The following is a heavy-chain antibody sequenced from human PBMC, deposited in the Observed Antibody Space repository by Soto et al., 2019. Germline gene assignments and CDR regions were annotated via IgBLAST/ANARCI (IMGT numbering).Heavy chain of an antibody. V-gene: IGHV5-51*01. CDR1: GYSFSSYW. Sequence: PGESLKISCKGSGYSFSSYWIGWVRQRPGKGLEWMGIIYPGDSDTRYSPSFQGQVIISADKSISTAYLQWSSLKASDTAMYYCARRESSRQESYYYAIDVWGQGTTVTVSS. J-gene: IGHJ6*02. CDR3: ARRESSRQESYYYAIDV. D-gene: IGHD6-13*01. CDR2: IYPGDSDT.